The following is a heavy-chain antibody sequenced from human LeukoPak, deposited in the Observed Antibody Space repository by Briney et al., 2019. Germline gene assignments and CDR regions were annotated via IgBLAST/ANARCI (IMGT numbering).Heavy chain of an antibody. V-gene: IGHV4-4*07. D-gene: IGHD2-2*01. J-gene: IGHJ3*02. CDR1: GGSISSYY. Sequence: PSETLSLTCTVSGGSISSYYWSWIRQPAGKGLEWIGRIYTSGSTNYNPSLKSRVTMSVDTSKNQFSLKLSSVTAADTAAYYCARSAEYCSSTSCYEVDAFDIWGQGTMVTVSS. CDR2: IYTSGST. CDR3: ARSAEYCSSTSCYEVDAFDI.